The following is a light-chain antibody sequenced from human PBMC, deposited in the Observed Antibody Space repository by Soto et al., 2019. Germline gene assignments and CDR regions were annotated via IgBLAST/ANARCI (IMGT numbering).Light chain of an antibody. Sequence: QSALTQPASVSGSPGQSITISCTGTSSDVGGYNYVSWYQQHPGKAPKLMXXXVSXRXXXVXNLFXXSKSGNTASLTISGLQAEDEADYYCSSYTSSILFGGGTKLTVL. CDR1: SSDVGGYNY. CDR3: SSYTSSIL. V-gene: IGLV2-14*01. CDR2: XVS. J-gene: IGLJ2*01.